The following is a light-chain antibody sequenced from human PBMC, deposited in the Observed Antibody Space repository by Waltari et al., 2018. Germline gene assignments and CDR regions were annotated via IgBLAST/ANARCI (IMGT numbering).Light chain of an antibody. CDR3: MQGTYWPYT. CDR1: QSLVHSDGNTY. Sequence: DVVMTQSPLSLSVTLGQPASISCRSSQSLVHSDGNTYLQWFQQRPGQSPRRLIYKVSSRESGVPDRFSGSGSGTDFTLKISRVEAEDVGVYYCMQGTYWPYTFGQGTKLDIK. J-gene: IGKJ2*01. CDR2: KVS. V-gene: IGKV2-30*02.